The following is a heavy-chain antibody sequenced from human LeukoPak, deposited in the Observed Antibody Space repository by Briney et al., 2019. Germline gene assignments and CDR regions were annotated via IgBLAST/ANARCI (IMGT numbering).Heavy chain of an antibody. CDR3: ARTGLKRDGYNSLPEL. Sequence: GGSLRLSCAASGFTFSSYSMTWVRQAPGKGLEWVSSISSSSSYIYYADSVKGRFTISRDNAKNSLYLQMNSLRAEDTAVYYCARTGLKRDGYNSLPELWGQGTLVTVSS. V-gene: IGHV3-21*04. CDR2: ISSSSSYI. D-gene: IGHD5-24*01. CDR1: GFTFSSYS. J-gene: IGHJ4*02.